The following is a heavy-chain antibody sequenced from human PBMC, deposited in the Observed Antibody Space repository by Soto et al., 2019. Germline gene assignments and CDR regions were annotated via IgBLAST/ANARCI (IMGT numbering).Heavy chain of an antibody. CDR3: ANEEGYGDYYPFDY. D-gene: IGHD4-17*01. Sequence: GGSLRLSCAASGFTFSSYAMSWVRQAPGKGLEWVSAISGSGGSTDYADSVKGRFTISRDNSKNTLELQMNSLRAEDTAVYDCANEEGYGDYYPFDYWGQGTLVTVSS. CDR1: GFTFSSYA. CDR2: ISGSGGST. J-gene: IGHJ4*02. V-gene: IGHV3-23*01.